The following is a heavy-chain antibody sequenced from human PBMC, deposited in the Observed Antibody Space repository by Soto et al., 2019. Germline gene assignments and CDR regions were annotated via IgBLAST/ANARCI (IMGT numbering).Heavy chain of an antibody. V-gene: IGHV1-69*13. CDR2: IIPIFGTA. D-gene: IGHD3-10*01. Sequence: SVKVSCKASGGTFSSYAISWARQAPGQGLEWMGGIIPIFGTANYAQKFQGRVTITADESTSTAYMELSSLRSEDTAVYYCASRPQYYYGSGKWFDPWGQGTLVTVSS. CDR1: GGTFSSYA. CDR3: ASRPQYYYGSGKWFDP. J-gene: IGHJ5*02.